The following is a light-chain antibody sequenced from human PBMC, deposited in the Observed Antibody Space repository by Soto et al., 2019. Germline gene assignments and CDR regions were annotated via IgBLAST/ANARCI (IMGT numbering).Light chain of an antibody. Sequence: QSVLTQPPSASGTPGQRVTISCSGSSSNIGTNTVNWYQQFPRSAPKLLMYSSNQRPSGVPDRFSGSKSGTSASLAISGLQFEDEADYYCAAWDGSLNVVLFGGGT. J-gene: IGLJ3*02. CDR1: SSNIGTNT. CDR2: SSN. V-gene: IGLV1-44*01. CDR3: AAWDGSLNVVL.